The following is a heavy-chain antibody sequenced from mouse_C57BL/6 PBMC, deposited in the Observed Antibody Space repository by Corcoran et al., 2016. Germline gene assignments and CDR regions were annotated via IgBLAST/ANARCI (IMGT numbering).Heavy chain of an antibody. CDR2: IYSGGGYT. Sequence: QVQLQQSGAELVRPGTSVKMSCTASGYTFTNYWIGWAKQRPGHGLEWIGDIYSGGGYTNYNEKFKGKATLTADKSSSTAYMQFSSLTSEDSASYYGARAQALYAMDYWGQGTSVTVSS. D-gene: IGHD3-2*02. CDR3: ARAQALYAMDY. V-gene: IGHV1-63*01. CDR1: GYTFTNYW. J-gene: IGHJ4*01.